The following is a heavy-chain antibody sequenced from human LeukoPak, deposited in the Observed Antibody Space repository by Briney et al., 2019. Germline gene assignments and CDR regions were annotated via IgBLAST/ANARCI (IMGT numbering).Heavy chain of an antibody. D-gene: IGHD4-23*01. Sequence: TGGSLRLSCVVSGLTFGNAWMSWVRQAPGKGLEWVGRIKSKNVGETTEYAAPVQGRFTISRDDSKNTAYLQMSSLKTEDTAVYFCTTGPGNSGYWGQGTLVTVSS. CDR3: TTGPGNSGY. V-gene: IGHV3-15*01. J-gene: IGHJ4*02. CDR2: IKSKNVGETT. CDR1: GLTFGNAW.